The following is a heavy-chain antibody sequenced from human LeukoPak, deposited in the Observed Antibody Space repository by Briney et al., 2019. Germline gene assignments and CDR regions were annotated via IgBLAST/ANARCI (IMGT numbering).Heavy chain of an antibody. CDR2: IRSKAYGGTT. D-gene: IGHD3-10*01. V-gene: IGHV3-49*04. CDR1: GFTVGDYA. CDR3: TRGTRGGITMVRGVISPVRYYYGMDV. Sequence: GGSLRLSCTASGFTVGDYAISWVRQAPGKGLEWVGLIRSKAYGGTTEYAASVKGRFTISRDDSKSIAYLQMNSLKTEDTAVYYCTRGTRGGITMVRGVISPVRYYYGMDVWGKGTTVTVSS. J-gene: IGHJ6*04.